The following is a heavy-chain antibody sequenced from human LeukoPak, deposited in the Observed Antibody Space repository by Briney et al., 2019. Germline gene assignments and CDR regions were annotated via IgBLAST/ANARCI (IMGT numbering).Heavy chain of an antibody. D-gene: IGHD1-7*01. CDR3: ARGPLDWNYPLDY. Sequence: SETLSLTCAVYGGSFSGYYWSWIRQPPGKGLEWIGEINHSGSTNYNPSLKSRVTISVDTSKNQFSLKLSSVTAADTAVYYCARGPLDWNYPLDYWGQGTLVTVSS. CDR2: INHSGST. J-gene: IGHJ4*02. CDR1: GGSFSGYY. V-gene: IGHV4-34*01.